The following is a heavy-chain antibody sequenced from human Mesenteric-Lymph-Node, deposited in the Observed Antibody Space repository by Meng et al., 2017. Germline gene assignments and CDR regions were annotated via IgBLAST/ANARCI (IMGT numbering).Heavy chain of an antibody. CDR3: ARESYYYGSGSYYRYYYYGVDV. CDR1: GYTFTGYY. J-gene: IGHJ6*02. D-gene: IGHD3-10*01. CDR2: INPNSGGT. V-gene: IGHV1-2*06. Sequence: ASVKVSCKASGYTFTGYYMHWVRQAPGQGLEWMGRINPNSGGTNYAQKFQGRVTMTRDTSISAAYMELSRLKSDDTAVYYCARESYYYGSGSYYRYYYYGVDVWGQGTTVTVSS.